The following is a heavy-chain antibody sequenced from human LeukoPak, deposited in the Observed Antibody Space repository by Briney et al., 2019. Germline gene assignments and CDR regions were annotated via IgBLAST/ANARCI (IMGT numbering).Heavy chain of an antibody. CDR1: GGSISSSNYY. CDR2: ISYSGST. V-gene: IGHV4-39*01. D-gene: IGHD1-20*01. Sequence: PSETLSLTCTVSGGSISSSNYYWGWIRQPPGKGLEWIGSISYSGSTYYNPSLKSRVTISVDTSKNQFSLKLSSVTATDTAVYYCARRITGTTSDSFDYWGQGTLVTVSS. CDR3: ARRITGTTSDSFDY. J-gene: IGHJ4*02.